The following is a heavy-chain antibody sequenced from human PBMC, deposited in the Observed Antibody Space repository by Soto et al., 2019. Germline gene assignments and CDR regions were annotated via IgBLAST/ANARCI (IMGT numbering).Heavy chain of an antibody. CDR3: AKDLYTSGWYNYFDP. J-gene: IGHJ5*02. CDR1: RFTLSNCG. V-gene: IGHV3-30*18. CDR2: ISYDGNEK. D-gene: IGHD6-19*01. Sequence: QVQLVESGGGVVQPGGSLILSCAASRFTLSNCGMHWVRQAPGRGLEWVAMISYDGNEKHYIDSVKGRFTISRDDSKNTLHLQMNSLRPEDTAVYYCAKDLYTSGWYNYFDPWGQGTLVTVSS.